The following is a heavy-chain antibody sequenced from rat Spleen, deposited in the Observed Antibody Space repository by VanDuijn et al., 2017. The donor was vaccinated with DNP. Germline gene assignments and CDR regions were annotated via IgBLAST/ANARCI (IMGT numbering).Heavy chain of an antibody. CDR3: ARGSGSYYWYFDF. V-gene: IGHV5S10*01. CDR2: IIYDGSRT. CDR1: GFTFSFYG. J-gene: IGHJ1*01. Sequence: EVQLVESGGGLVQPGRSLKLSCAASGFTFSFYGMAWVRQAPKKGLEWVASIIYDGSRTYYRDSVKGRFTISRDNAKSTLYLQMDSLRSEDTATYYCARGSGSYYWYFDFWGPGTMVTVSS. D-gene: IGHD5-1*01.